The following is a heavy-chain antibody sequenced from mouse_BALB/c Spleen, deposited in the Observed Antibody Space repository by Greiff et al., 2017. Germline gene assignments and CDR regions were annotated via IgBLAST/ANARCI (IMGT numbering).Heavy chain of an antibody. CDR1: GFNIKDTY. V-gene: IGHV14-3*02. CDR3: ARWGGYDDGYYFDY. J-gene: IGHJ2*01. Sequence: VQLQQSGAELVKPGASVKLSCTASGFNIKDTYMHWVKQRPEQGLEWIGRIDPANGNTKYDPKFQGKATITADTSSNTAYLQLSSLTSEDTAVYYCARWGGYDDGYYFDYWGQGTTLTVSS. D-gene: IGHD2-2*01. CDR2: IDPANGNT.